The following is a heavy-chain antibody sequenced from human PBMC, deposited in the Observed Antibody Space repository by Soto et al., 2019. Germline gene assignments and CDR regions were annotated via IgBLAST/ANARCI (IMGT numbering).Heavy chain of an antibody. J-gene: IGHJ6*03. CDR3: ARGTFNGYCSSTSCYGPPYYYYYMDV. V-gene: IGHV3-13*01. CDR1: GFTFSSYD. D-gene: IGHD2-2*01. CDR2: IGTAGDT. Sequence: GGSLRLSCAASGFTFSSYDMHWVRQATGKGLEWVSAIGTAGDTYYPGSVKGRFTISRENAKNSLYLRMNSLRAGDTAVYYCARGTFNGYCSSTSCYGPPYYYYYMDVWGKGTTVTVSS.